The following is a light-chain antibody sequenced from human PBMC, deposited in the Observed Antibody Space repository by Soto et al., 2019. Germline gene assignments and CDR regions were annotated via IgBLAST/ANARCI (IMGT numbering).Light chain of an antibody. CDR2: KAS. V-gene: IGKV1-5*03. CDR1: QSIGSW. J-gene: IGKJ1*01. CDR3: QQYHSYPWT. Sequence: DIQMTQSPSILSASVGDRLTITCRASQSIGSWLAWYQQKPGKAPNLLIYKASSLESGVPPRFSGSGSGTEFTLTVSSLQPDDFATYYCQQYHSYPWTFGQGTKVDIK.